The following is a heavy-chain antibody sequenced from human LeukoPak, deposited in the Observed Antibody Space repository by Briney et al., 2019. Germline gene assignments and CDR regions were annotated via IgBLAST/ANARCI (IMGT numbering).Heavy chain of an antibody. Sequence: GASVKVSCKAAGYTFTGHHIHWVRQAPGQGLEWMGLTKLYSGASNYAQKFQGRVTLTRDTSINTAYMELSSLRSDDTAVYYCARDDGRYNTDYWGQGTLDTVSS. CDR3: ARDDGRYNTDY. J-gene: IGHJ4*02. CDR2: TKLYSGAS. D-gene: IGHD1-1*01. V-gene: IGHV1-2*02. CDR1: GYTFTGHH.